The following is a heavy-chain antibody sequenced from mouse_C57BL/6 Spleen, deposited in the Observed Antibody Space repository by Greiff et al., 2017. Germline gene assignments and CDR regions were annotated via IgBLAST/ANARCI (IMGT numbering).Heavy chain of an antibody. J-gene: IGHJ1*03. CDR1: GYSITSGYY. CDR3: ARGRGYDGYWYFDV. V-gene: IGHV3-6*01. CDR2: ISYDGSN. D-gene: IGHD2-3*01. Sequence: VQLQESGPGLVKPSQSLSLTCSVTGYSITSGYYWNWIRQFPGNKLEWMGYISYDGSNNYNPSLKNRISITRDTSKNQFFLKLNSVTTEDTATYYCARGRGYDGYWYFDVWGTGTTVTVSS.